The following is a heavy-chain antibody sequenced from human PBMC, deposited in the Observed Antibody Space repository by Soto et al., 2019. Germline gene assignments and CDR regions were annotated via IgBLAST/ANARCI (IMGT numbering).Heavy chain of an antibody. CDR3: AKPKVITASYYYQDMDV. V-gene: IGHV3-23*01. J-gene: IGHJ6*02. CDR1: GFPFTTYP. CDR2: ISGSGIST. D-gene: IGHD4-4*01. Sequence: GGSLRPACAASGFPFTTYPMSWVRQAPGKVLEWVSGISGSGISTFYADSVKGRFTISRDNSENMVFLQMNSLRAEDTALYYCAKPKVITASYYYQDMDVWGQGTGVTVSS.